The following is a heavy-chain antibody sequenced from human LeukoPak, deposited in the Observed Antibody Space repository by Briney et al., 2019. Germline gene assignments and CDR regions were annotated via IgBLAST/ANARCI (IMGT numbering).Heavy chain of an antibody. D-gene: IGHD2-15*01. J-gene: IGHJ4*02. Sequence: SETLSLTCTVSGYSISSGYYWGWIRQPPGKGLEWIGETSHRGSTNYNPSLKSRVTISVDKSKNQFSLKLSSVTAADTAVYYCARNAAHEYYFDYWGQGTLVTVSS. V-gene: IGHV4-38-2*02. CDR1: GYSISSGYY. CDR3: ARNAAHEYYFDY. CDR2: TSHRGST.